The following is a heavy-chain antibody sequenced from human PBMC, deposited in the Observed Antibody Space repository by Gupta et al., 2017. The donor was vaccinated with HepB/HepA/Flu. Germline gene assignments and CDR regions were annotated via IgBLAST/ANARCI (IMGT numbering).Heavy chain of an antibody. CDR1: GITFRSYA. Sequence: VQLVESGGGVVQPGRSLRLSCAASGITFRSYALHWVRRAPGKGLEWVAVISYDGGNKNYADSVKGRFTISRDNSKNTLYLQMNSLRPEDTAVYYCARDGGLYYLDQWGQGTLVTVSS. J-gene: IGHJ4*02. CDR2: ISYDGGNK. CDR3: ARDGGLYYLDQ. V-gene: IGHV3-30-3*01. D-gene: IGHD3-10*01.